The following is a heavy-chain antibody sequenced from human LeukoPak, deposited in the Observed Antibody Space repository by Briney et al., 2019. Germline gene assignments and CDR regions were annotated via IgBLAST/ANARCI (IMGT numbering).Heavy chain of an antibody. CDR3: ARTYSSGWDYYYYMDV. J-gene: IGHJ6*03. D-gene: IGHD6-19*01. CDR1: GYTFTGYY. CDR2: MNPNSGNT. Sequence: GASVKVSCKASGYTFTGYYMHWVRQAPGQGLEWMGWMNPNSGNTGYAQKFQGRVTITRNTSISTAYMELSSLRSEDTAVYYCARTYSSGWDYYYYMDVWGKGTTVTVSS. V-gene: IGHV1-8*03.